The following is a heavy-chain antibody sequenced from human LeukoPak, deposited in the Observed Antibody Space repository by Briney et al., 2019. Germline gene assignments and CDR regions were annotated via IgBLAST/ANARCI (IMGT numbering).Heavy chain of an antibody. CDR2: ISYSGST. D-gene: IGHD6-19*01. CDR3: ARLIDSSGWYVFDS. V-gene: IGHV4-59*01. J-gene: IGHJ4*02. CDR1: SGSISSYY. Sequence: SETLSLTCTVSSGSISSYYWNWIRQPPGKGLEWIGYISYSGSTNYNPSLKSRVTISVDTSKNQFSLKLSSVTAADTAVYYCARLIDSSGWYVFDSWGQGTLVSVSS.